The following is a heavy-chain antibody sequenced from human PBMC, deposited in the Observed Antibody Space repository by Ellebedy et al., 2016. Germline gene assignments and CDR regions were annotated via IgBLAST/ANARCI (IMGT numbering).Heavy chain of an antibody. D-gene: IGHD4-17*01. J-gene: IGHJ4*02. V-gene: IGHV3-23*01. CDR1: GLNFNTFF. CDR3: RQGHYADL. Sequence: GESLKISCTASGLNFNTFFMSWVRHAPGKVLEWVSTISAGSDITRLAYSVKGRFTITRDSSKNSVYLRMNNLRVEDTAVYYCRQGHYADLWGQGTLVTISS. CDR2: ISAGSDIT.